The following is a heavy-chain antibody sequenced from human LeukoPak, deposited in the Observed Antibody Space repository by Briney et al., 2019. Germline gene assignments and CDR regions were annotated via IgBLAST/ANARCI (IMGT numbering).Heavy chain of an antibody. CDR2: ISSSGSTI. CDR3: ARDRYYGSGSYQIDY. CDR1: GFTFSDYY. J-gene: IGHJ4*02. V-gene: IGHV3-11*01. D-gene: IGHD3-10*01. Sequence: GGSLRLSCAASGFTFSDYYMSWIRQAPGKGLEWVSYISSSGSTIYYADSVKGRFTISRDNAKNSLYLQMNSLRAEDTAAYYCARDRYYGSGSYQIDYWGQGTLVTVSS.